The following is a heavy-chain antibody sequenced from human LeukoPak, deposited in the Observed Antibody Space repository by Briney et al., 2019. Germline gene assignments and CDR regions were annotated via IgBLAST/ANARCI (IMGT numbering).Heavy chain of an antibody. J-gene: IGHJ3*02. CDR2: IYWNDDK. CDR1: GFSLSTSGVG. CDR3: ARVDSSGYLDDAFDI. D-gene: IGHD3-22*01. Sequence: SGPTLVNPTQTLTLTCTFSGFSLSTSGVGVGWIRQPPGKALEWLALIYWNDDKRYSPSLKSRLTITKDTSKNQVVLTMTNMDPVDTATYYCARVDSSGYLDDAFDIWGQGTMVTVSS. V-gene: IGHV2-5*01.